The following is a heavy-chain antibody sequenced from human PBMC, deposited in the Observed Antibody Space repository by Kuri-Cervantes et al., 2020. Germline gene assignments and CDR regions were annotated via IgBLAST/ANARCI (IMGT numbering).Heavy chain of an antibody. Sequence: GESLKISCTASGFTFTDYGMHWVRQVPGKGLEWVTFIPRENNNKYYTDSVKGRFTISRDNSKNTLYLQMNSLRAEDTAVYYCAKALVKFGQQLVRAYYYYYMDVWGKGTTVTVSS. J-gene: IGHJ6*03. V-gene: IGHV3-30*02. D-gene: IGHD6-13*01. CDR1: GFTFTDYG. CDR3: AKALVKFGQQLVRAYYYYYMDV. CDR2: IPRENNNK.